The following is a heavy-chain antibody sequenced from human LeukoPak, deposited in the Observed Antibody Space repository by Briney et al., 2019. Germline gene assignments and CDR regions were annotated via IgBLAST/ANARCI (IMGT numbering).Heavy chain of an antibody. CDR3: ARDDRRYYYDSSGYYYGY. J-gene: IGHJ4*02. V-gene: IGHV3-21*01. CDR2: ISSSSSYI. D-gene: IGHD3-22*01. CDR1: GFTFGSYS. Sequence: PGGSLRLSCAASGFTFGSYSMNWVRQAPGKGLEWVSSISSSSSYIYYADSVKGRFTISRDNAKNSLYPQMNSLRAEDTAVYYCARDDRRYYYDSSGYYYGYWGQGTLVTVSS.